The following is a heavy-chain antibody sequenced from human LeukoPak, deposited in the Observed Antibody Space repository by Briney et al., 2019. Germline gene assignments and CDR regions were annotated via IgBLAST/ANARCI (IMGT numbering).Heavy chain of an antibody. CDR2: IKEDGSEK. V-gene: IGHV3-7*04. D-gene: IGHD2-15*01. CDR1: GFTFSSYW. Sequence: GGSLRLSCAASGFTFSSYWMSWVRQAPGKGVEWVANIKEDGSEKYYVESVKGGVTISRENAKNTLCLQMNRLRAEETGVYYCARNLVATPPCVMDWVQGTLVTVSS. J-gene: IGHJ4*02. CDR3: ARNLVATPPCVMD.